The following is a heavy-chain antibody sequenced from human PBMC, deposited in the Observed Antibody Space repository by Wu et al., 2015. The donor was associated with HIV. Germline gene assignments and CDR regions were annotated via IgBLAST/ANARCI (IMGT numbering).Heavy chain of an antibody. V-gene: IGHV1-2*02. CDR3: AREFYDLSRSQKATNWFDP. Sequence: QVQLVQSGAEMKKPGASVKVSCKTSGYPFTGYYIHWVRQAPGQRLEWVGWINPNSGGTMSAEEFQGRVTMTRDTPISTAYMELSRLTSDDTAVYFCAREFYDLSRSQKATNWFDPWGQGTLVTVSS. CDR1: GYPFTGYY. D-gene: IGHD3-3*01. CDR2: INPNSGGT. J-gene: IGHJ5*02.